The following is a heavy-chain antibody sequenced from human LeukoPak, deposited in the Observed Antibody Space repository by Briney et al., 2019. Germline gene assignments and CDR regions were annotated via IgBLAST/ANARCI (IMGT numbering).Heavy chain of an antibody. CDR1: GYTFTSYY. Sequence: ASVKVSCKASGYTFTSYYIHWVRQAPGQGLEWMGWISAYNGNTNYAQKFQGRVTMTRDTSTSTVYMELSSLRSEDTAVYYCARGDYGDYVRAFDIWGLGTMVTVSS. CDR3: ARGDYGDYVRAFDI. CDR2: ISAYNGNT. V-gene: IGHV1-46*01. D-gene: IGHD4-17*01. J-gene: IGHJ3*02.